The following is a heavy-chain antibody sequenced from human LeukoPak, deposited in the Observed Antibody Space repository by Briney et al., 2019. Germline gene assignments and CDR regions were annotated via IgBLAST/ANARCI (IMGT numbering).Heavy chain of an antibody. J-gene: IGHJ4*02. D-gene: IGHD3-10*01. CDR3: ARESHVTREDY. Sequence: GASVKVSCKASGYTFTSYGTSWVRQAPGQGLEWMGWISANDGNTDYPQKLQGRVTMTTDTSTSTAYMESRSLRSDDTAVYYCARESHVTREDYWGQGTLVTVSS. V-gene: IGHV1-18*01. CDR2: ISANDGNT. CDR1: GYTFTSYG.